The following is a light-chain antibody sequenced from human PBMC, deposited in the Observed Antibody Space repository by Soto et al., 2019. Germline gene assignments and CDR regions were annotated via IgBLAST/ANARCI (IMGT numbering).Light chain of an antibody. CDR1: SSDVGGYNY. CDR2: EVS. V-gene: IGLV2-14*01. CDR3: SSFTSSNTLV. Sequence: QSALTQPASVSGSPGQSITISCTGTSSDVGGYNYVSWYQQYPGKVPKLMIYEVSSRPSGVSNRFSGSKSDNTASLTISGLQAEDEAEYYCSSFTSSNTLVFGEGTKVTVL. J-gene: IGLJ2*01.